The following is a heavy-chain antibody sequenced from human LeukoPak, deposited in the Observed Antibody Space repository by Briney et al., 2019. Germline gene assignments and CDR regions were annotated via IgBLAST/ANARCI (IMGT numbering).Heavy chain of an antibody. Sequence: KPSETLSLTCTVSGCSIRSSSYYWRWIRQPPGKGLEWIGSIYYSGSTYYNPSLKSRVTISVDTSKNQFSLKLSSVTAADTAVYYCPRGRQLALDYWGQGTLVTVSS. V-gene: IGHV4-39*01. CDR1: GCSIRSSSYY. CDR3: PRGRQLALDY. J-gene: IGHJ4*02. CDR2: IYYSGST. D-gene: IGHD6-13*01.